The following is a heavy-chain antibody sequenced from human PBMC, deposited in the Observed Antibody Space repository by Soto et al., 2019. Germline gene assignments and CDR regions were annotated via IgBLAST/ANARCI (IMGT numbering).Heavy chain of an antibody. V-gene: IGHV1-2*04. CDR3: ARDTRQGYCSGGSCYLNWFDP. CDR2: INPNSGGT. CDR1: GYTFTGYY. Sequence: EASVKVSCKASGYTFTGYYMHWVRQAPGQGLEWMGWINPNSGGTNYAQKFQGWVTMTRDTSISTAYMELSRLRSDDTAVYYCARDTRQGYCSGGSCYLNWFDPWGQRTLVTVSS. D-gene: IGHD2-15*01. J-gene: IGHJ5*02.